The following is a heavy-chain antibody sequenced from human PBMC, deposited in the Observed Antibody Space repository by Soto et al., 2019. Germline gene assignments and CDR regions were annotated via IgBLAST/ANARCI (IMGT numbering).Heavy chain of an antibody. Sequence: QVQLQESGPGLVKPSETLSLTCTVSGGSISSYYWSWIRQPPGKGLEWIGYIYYSGSTNYNPSLKSRVTISVDTSKNQFSLKLSSVTAADTAVYYCARKPYSSGWYGVDWYFDLWGRGTLVTVSS. D-gene: IGHD6-19*01. CDR3: ARKPYSSGWYGVDWYFDL. V-gene: IGHV4-59*01. CDR1: GGSISSYY. CDR2: IYYSGST. J-gene: IGHJ2*01.